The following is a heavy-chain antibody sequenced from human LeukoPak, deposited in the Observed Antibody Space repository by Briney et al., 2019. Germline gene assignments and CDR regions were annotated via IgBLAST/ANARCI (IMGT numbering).Heavy chain of an antibody. Sequence: SVKVSCKASGFTFTSSAMQWVRQARGQRLEWIGWIVVGSGNTNYAQMFQERVTITRDMSTSTAYMELSSLRSEDTAVYYCAASITMVRGVILPKYGMDVWGQGTTVTVSS. CDR2: IVVGSGNT. D-gene: IGHD3-10*01. CDR3: AASITMVRGVILPKYGMDV. J-gene: IGHJ6*02. V-gene: IGHV1-58*02. CDR1: GFTFTSSA.